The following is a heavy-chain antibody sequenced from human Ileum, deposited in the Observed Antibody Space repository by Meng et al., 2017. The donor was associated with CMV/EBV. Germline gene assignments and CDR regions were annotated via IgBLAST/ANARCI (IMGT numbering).Heavy chain of an antibody. Sequence: SETLSLTCTVSGYSINGGSSWGWIRQQPGGGREWIRGIYRSGNTYNNQSLKSRVTMSVDTSKNQYSLKLSSVTAADTAVYYCARDCGSTSGYNGGYYHYYGMDVWGQGTTVTVSS. CDR1: GYSINGGSS. D-gene: IGHD2-2*02. V-gene: IGHV4-38-2*02. CDR2: IYRSGNT. CDR3: ARDCGSTSGYNGGYYHYYGMDV. J-gene: IGHJ6*02.